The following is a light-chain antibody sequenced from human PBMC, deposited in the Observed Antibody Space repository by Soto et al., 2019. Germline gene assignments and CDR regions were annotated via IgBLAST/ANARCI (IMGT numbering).Light chain of an antibody. V-gene: IGKV1-5*01. Sequence: DIQMAQSPSTLSASVGDTVTITCRASQTINNWLAWYQQKPGQAPHLLIYDASNLGSGVPLRFSGSGSGAEFTLTIRNLQPDDFATYYCQQYSTYPISFGGGTKVDIK. CDR3: QQYSTYPIS. CDR1: QTINNW. CDR2: DAS. J-gene: IGKJ4*01.